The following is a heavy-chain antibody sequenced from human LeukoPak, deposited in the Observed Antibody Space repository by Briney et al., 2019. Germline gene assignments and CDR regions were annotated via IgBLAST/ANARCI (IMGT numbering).Heavy chain of an antibody. Sequence: GGSLRLSCAASGFTFSSYSMNWVRQAPGKGLEWVSSISSSSSYIYYADSVKGRFTISRDNAKNSLYLQMNSLRAEDTAVYYCARDLGNDCSSTSCVGWGQGTLVTVSS. CDR3: ARDLGNDCSSTSCVG. CDR1: GFTFSSYS. V-gene: IGHV3-21*01. J-gene: IGHJ4*02. D-gene: IGHD2-2*01. CDR2: ISSSSSYI.